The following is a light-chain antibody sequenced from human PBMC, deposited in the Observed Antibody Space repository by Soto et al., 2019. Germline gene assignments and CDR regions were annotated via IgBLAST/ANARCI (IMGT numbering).Light chain of an antibody. CDR2: EVS. CDR1: SSDVGGYNY. CDR3: SSYTSSSTSV. J-gene: IGLJ2*01. V-gene: IGLV2-14*01. Sequence: QSALTQPASVSGSPGQSITISCTGTSSDVGGYNYVSWYQQHPGKAPKLMIYEVSNRPSGVSNRFSGSKSGNTASLTISGLQAEDEAGYYCSSYTSSSTSVFGGGNKLTVL.